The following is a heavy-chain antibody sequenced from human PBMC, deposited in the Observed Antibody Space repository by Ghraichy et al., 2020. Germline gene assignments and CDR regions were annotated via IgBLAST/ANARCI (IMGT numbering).Heavy chain of an antibody. J-gene: IGHJ4*02. CDR3: ARALDY. CDR1: GFTFSSYW. Sequence: GVSLRLSCAASGFTFSSYWMTWVRQAPGKGLEWVATMNQDGTAKFYVDSVKGRFTISRDNAENSLFLHMNSLRAEDTAVYYCARALDYWGQGTLVTVSS. CDR2: MNQDGTAK. V-gene: IGHV3-7*03.